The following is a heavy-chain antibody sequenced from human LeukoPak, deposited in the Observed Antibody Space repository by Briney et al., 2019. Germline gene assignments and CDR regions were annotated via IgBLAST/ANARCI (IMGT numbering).Heavy chain of an antibody. Sequence: PSETLSLTCSVSGASVTMGSYYWAWIRQPPGKGLEWIGTFHFSGSTYYNPSLKSRVTISVDTSKNSVSLMLRSVTAADTAVYFCARPFQDYDKGTFSYFFDFWGQGILVTVSS. CDR1: GASVTMGSYY. J-gene: IGHJ4*02. CDR2: FHFSGST. D-gene: IGHD3-22*01. CDR3: ARPFQDYDKGTFSYFFDF. V-gene: IGHV4-39*01.